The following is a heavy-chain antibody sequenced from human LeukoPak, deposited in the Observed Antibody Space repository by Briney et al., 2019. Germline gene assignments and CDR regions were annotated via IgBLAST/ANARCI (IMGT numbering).Heavy chain of an antibody. CDR3: ARHAQRYTYYYGSGRGAFDI. D-gene: IGHD3-10*01. CDR2: IYPGDSDT. Sequence: GESLKISCKGSGYSFTSYWIGWVRQMPGKGLEWMGIIYPGDSDTRYSPSFQGQVTISADKSISTAYLQWSSLKASDTAMYYCARHAQRYTYYYGSGRGAFDIWGQGTMVTVSS. CDR1: GYSFTSYW. V-gene: IGHV5-51*01. J-gene: IGHJ3*02.